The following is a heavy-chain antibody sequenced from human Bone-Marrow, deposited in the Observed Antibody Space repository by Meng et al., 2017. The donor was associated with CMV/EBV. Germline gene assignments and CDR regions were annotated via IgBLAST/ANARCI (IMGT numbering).Heavy chain of an antibody. CDR3: ARALDDILTGYYTTHYFDY. CDR2: INPKTGGT. V-gene: IGHV1-2*02. CDR1: FSGYY. D-gene: IGHD3-9*01. J-gene: IGHJ4*02. Sequence: FSGYYMNWMRQAPGQGLEWMGWINPKTGGTNYAQKFQGRVTMTRDTSISTAYMELGRLRSDDTAVYYCARALDDILTGYYTTHYFDYWGQGTLVTVSS.